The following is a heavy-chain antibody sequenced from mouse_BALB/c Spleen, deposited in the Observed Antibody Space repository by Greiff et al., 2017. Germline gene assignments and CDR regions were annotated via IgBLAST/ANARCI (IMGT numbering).Heavy chain of an antibody. CDR1: GFTFSSFG. V-gene: IGHV5-17*02. J-gene: IGHJ4*01. D-gene: IGHD4-1*01. CDR2: ISSGSSTI. CDR3: ARSSNWENYAMDY. Sequence: EVHLVESGGGLVKPGGSRKLSCAASGFTFSSFGMHWVRQAPEKGLEWVAYISSGSSTIYYADTVKGRFTISRDNPKNTLFLQMTSLRSEDTAMYYCARSSNWENYAMDYWGQGTSVTVSS.